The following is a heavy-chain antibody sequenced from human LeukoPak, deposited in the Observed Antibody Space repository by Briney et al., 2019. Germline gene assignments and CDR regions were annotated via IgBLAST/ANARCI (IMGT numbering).Heavy chain of an antibody. J-gene: IGHJ6*02. Sequence: SETLSLTCTVSGGSISNGGYYWSWIRQHPGKGLEWIGYIYYSGSTYYNPSLKSRVTISVDTSKNQFSLKLSSVTAADTAVYYCARAAYYDFWSGYNYYYYYGMDVWGQGTTVTVSS. CDR1: GGSISNGGYY. D-gene: IGHD3-3*01. CDR3: ARAAYYDFWSGYNYYYYYGMDV. V-gene: IGHV4-31*03. CDR2: IYYSGST.